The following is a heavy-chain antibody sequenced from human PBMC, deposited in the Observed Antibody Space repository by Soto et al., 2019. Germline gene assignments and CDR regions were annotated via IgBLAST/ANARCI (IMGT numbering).Heavy chain of an antibody. CDR2: INPNSGGT. Sequence: ASVKVSCKASGYTFSGYYIHWLRQAPGQGLEWMGRINPNSGGTNYAQKFQGRVTVTRDTPTSTAYMELSRLTSDGTAVYYCARSLTEGYCTITGCYTRPLYGMDVWGQGTTVTVSS. CDR3: ARSLTEGYCTITGCYTRPLYGMDV. J-gene: IGHJ6*02. D-gene: IGHD2-2*02. V-gene: IGHV1-2*06. CDR1: GYTFSGYY.